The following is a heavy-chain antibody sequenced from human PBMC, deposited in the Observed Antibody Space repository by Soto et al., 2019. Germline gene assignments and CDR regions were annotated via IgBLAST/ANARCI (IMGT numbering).Heavy chain of an antibody. CDR2: INAGNGNT. CDR1: GYTFTSYA. Sequence: ASVKVSCKASGYTFTSYAMHWVRQAPGQRLEWMGWINAGNGNTKYSQKFQGWVTMTRDTSISTAYMELSRLRSDDTAVYYCARVGRGCSGGSCYQGYDYWGQGTLVTVSS. J-gene: IGHJ4*02. V-gene: IGHV1-3*01. CDR3: ARVGRGCSGGSCYQGYDY. D-gene: IGHD2-15*01.